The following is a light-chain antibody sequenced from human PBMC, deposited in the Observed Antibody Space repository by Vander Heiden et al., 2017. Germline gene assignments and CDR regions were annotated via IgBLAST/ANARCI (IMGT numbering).Light chain of an antibody. J-gene: IGKJ2*01. CDR1: QGISSY. CDR3: QHYDSYLYT. CDR2: AAS. V-gene: IGKV1-8*01. Sequence: AIRMTQSPSSFSASTGDRVTITCRASQGISSYLAWYQQKPGKAPKLLIYAASTLQSGVPSRFSGSGSGTDFTLTISCLQSEDFATYSRQHYDSYLYTSGQGTKLEIK.